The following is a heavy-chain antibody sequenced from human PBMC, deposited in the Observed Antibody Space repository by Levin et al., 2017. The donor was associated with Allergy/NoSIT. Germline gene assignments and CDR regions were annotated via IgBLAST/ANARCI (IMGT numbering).Heavy chain of an antibody. Sequence: NPGGSLRLSCTISSDSINGYYWHWIRQPPGKGLEWIAYLLHTGTTNYNPSLKSRLSISLDTSKKQFSLKLNSVTAADTAVYYCARSDGLVRGVPHWDVWGKGTTVTVSS. V-gene: IGHV4-59*01. CDR3: ARSDGLVRGVPHWDV. CDR1: SDSINGYY. D-gene: IGHD3-10*01. J-gene: IGHJ6*04. CDR2: LLHTGTT.